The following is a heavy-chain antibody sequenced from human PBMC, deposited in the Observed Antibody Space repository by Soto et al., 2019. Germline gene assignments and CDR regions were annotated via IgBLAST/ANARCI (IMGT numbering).Heavy chain of an antibody. J-gene: IGHJ3*02. CDR1: GYTFSSSY. CDR2: MNPSGDRT. CDR3: ARGRGYSGDDLQEDGFDI. D-gene: IGHD5-12*01. Sequence: QVQLMQSGTEVKEPGASVNLSCKASGYTFSSSYIHWVRQSPVQLLEWMGIMNPSGDRTNYAQNFQGRGTMTRDTATSTVYMELSSLRSEDTAVYYCARGRGYSGDDLQEDGFDIWGQGTMVTVS. V-gene: IGHV1-46*01.